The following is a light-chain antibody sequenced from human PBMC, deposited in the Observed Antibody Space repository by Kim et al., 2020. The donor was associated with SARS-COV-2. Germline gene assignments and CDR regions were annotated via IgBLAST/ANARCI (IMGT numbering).Light chain of an antibody. CDR3: QVWDTNTVL. V-gene: IGLV3-1*01. CDR1: ILANKY. CDR2: QDT. J-gene: IGLJ3*02. Sequence: LSPGQTPRITCSGYILANKYVFWYQHKPGQSPVLVIYQDTRPPSGIPEPLSGSISDNTATLTISGTQAMDEADYYCQVWDTNTVLFGGGTKLTVL.